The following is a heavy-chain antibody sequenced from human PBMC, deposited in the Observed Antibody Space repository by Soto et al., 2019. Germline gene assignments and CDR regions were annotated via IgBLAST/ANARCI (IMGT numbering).Heavy chain of an antibody. CDR3: AKGFCSGGSCYSPSQYYTLDV. CDR2: ISGSGGST. D-gene: IGHD2-15*01. Sequence: PGGSLRLSCAASGFTFSSYAMSWVRQAPGKGLEWVSAISGSGGSTYYADSVKGRFTISRDNSKDTLYLQMNSLRVEDTALYYCAKGFCSGGSCYSPSQYYTLDVWGQGTTVTVSS. CDR1: GFTFSSYA. J-gene: IGHJ6*02. V-gene: IGHV3-23*01.